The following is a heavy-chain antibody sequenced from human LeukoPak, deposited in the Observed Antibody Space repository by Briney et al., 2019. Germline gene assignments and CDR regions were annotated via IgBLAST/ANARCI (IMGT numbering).Heavy chain of an antibody. V-gene: IGHV1-2*02. CDR3: ASLPNYDFWSGSFDY. J-gene: IGHJ4*02. Sequence: GASVKVSCKASGYTFTGYYMHWVRQAPGQGLEWMGWINPNSGGTNYAQKFQGRVTMTRDTSISTAYMELSRLRSDDTAVYYCASLPNYDFWSGSFDYWGQGTLVTVSP. CDR1: GYTFTGYY. CDR2: INPNSGGT. D-gene: IGHD3-3*01.